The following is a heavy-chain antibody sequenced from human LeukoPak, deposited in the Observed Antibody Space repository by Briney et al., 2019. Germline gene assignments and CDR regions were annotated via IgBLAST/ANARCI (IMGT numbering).Heavy chain of an antibody. Sequence: PSETLSLTCTVSGGSISSYYWNWIRQPPGKGLEWIGYIYYSGSTNYNPSLKSRVTISVDTSKNLFSLKLSSVTAADTALYHCARMPRLLHSPSYYFGYWGQGTLVTVSS. CDR3: ARMPRLLHSPSYYFGY. CDR1: GGSISSYY. J-gene: IGHJ4*02. CDR2: IYYSGST. V-gene: IGHV4-59*01. D-gene: IGHD2-2*01.